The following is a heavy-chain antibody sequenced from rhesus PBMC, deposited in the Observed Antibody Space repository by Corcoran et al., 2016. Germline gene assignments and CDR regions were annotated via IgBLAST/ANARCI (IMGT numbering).Heavy chain of an antibody. CDR1: GYTFTDYY. D-gene: IGHD3-22*01. CDR2: TNPKTGGT. J-gene: IGHJ6*01. CDR3: ARDQSDYNYYGLDS. Sequence: QVQLVQSGAEVKKPGSSVKVSCKASGYTFTDYYMHWVRQAPGQGLEWEGETNPKTGGTNYAQKFQGRVTMTRDTATSTAYMELSSLRSEDTAVYYCARDQSDYNYYGLDSWGQGVVVTVSS. V-gene: IGHV1-138*01.